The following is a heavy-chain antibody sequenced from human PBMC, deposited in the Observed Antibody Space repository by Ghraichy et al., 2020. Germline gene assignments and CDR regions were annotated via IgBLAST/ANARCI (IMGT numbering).Heavy chain of an antibody. Sequence: SETLSLTCAVYGGSFSGYYWSWIRQPPGKGLEWIGEINHSGSTNYNPSLKSRVTISVDTSKNQFSLKLSSVTAADTAVYYCARDRPGRQKYCSGGSCYRRFDYWGQGTLVTVSS. V-gene: IGHV4-34*01. D-gene: IGHD2-15*01. CDR2: INHSGST. CDR3: ARDRPGRQKYCSGGSCYRRFDY. J-gene: IGHJ4*02. CDR1: GGSFSGYY.